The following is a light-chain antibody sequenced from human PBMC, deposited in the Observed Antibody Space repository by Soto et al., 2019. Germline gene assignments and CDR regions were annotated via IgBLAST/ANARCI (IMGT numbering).Light chain of an antibody. Sequence: QSVLTQPPSVSGAPGQRVTISCTGSSSNIGAGYDVDWYQQLPGTAPKLPIYGNSNRPSGVPDRFSGSKSGTSASLAITGLQAEDEADYYCQSYDSSLSGFYVFGTGTKLTVL. CDR2: GNS. CDR1: SSNIGAGYD. CDR3: QSYDSSLSGFYV. V-gene: IGLV1-40*01. J-gene: IGLJ1*01.